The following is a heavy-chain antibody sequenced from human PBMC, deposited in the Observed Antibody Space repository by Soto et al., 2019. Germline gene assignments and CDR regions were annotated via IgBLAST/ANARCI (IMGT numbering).Heavy chain of an antibody. V-gene: IGHV3-23*01. J-gene: IGHJ6*02. Sequence: PGGSLRLSCAASGFTFRSYAMSWVRQAPGKGLEWVSVISGSGGSTYYADSVKGRFTISRDNSKNTLYLQMNSLRAEDTAVYYCAKAIQYSSSWFGHYGMDVWGQGTTVTVSS. CDR2: ISGSGGST. CDR3: AKAIQYSSSWFGHYGMDV. D-gene: IGHD6-13*01. CDR1: GFTFRSYA.